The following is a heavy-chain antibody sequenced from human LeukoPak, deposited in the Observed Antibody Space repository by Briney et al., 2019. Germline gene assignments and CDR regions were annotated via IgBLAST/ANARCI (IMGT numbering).Heavy chain of an antibody. V-gene: IGHV3-21*01. J-gene: IGHJ4*02. CDR3: ARASSIDY. Sequence: GGSLRLSCAASGFTFSDYTMNWVRQAPGKGLEWVSSIRSSGLYTYYADSVKGRFTISRDNAKNSLYLQMNSLTAEDMAVYYCARASSIDYWGQGTLVTVSS. CDR2: IRSSGLYT. CDR1: GFTFSDYT. D-gene: IGHD3-10*01.